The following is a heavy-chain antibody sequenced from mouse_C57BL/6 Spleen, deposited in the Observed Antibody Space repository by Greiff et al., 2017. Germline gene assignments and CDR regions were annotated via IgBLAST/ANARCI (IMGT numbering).Heavy chain of an antibody. CDR2: FYPGSGSI. J-gene: IGHJ3*01. D-gene: IGHD1-1*01. CDR1: GYTFTEYT. CDR3: ARHEESPSITTVVAPFAY. Sequence: QVHVKQSGAELVKPGASVKLSCKASGYTFTEYTIHWVKQRSGQGLEWIGWFYPGSGSIKYNEKFKDKATLTADKSSSTVYMELSRLTSEDSAVYFCARHEESPSITTVVAPFAYWGQGTLVTVSA. V-gene: IGHV1-62-2*01.